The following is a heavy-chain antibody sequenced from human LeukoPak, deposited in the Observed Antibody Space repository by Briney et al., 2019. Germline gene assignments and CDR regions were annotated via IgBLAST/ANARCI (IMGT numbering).Heavy chain of an antibody. J-gene: IGHJ6*02. CDR1: GFTFSSYE. CDR3: ARIGTTTRGPAGLDG. V-gene: IGHV3-48*03. D-gene: IGHD2/OR15-2a*01. Sequence: GGSLRLSCAASGFTFSSYEMNWVRQAPGKGLEWVSYLASGGGADRFYPESVKGRFTISRDNAKNSLFLHMNSLRAADTGVYYRARIGTTTRGPAGLDGWGQGTTVTVSS. CDR2: LASGGGADR.